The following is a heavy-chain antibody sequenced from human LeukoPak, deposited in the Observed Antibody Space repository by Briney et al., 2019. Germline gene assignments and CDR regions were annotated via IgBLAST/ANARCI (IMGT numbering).Heavy chain of an antibody. CDR3: ARGVFKTGTTPPYFFDY. J-gene: IGHJ4*02. CDR1: GGSISSGGYS. CDR2: IHHSGST. V-gene: IGHV4-30-2*01. Sequence: SQTLSLTCAVSGGSISSGGYSWSWIRQPTGKGLEWIGYIHHSGSTYYNPSLKSRVTISVDRSKNQFSLKLSSVTAADTAVYYCARGVFKTGTTPPYFFDYWGQGTLVTVSS. D-gene: IGHD1-1*01.